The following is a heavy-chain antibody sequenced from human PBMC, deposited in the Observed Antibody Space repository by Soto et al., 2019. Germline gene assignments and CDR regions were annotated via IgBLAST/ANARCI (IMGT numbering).Heavy chain of an antibody. CDR2: ISWNSGSI. Sequence: EVQLVESGGGLVQPGRSLRLSCAAPGFTFDDYAMHWVRQAPGKGLEWVSGISWNSGSIGYADSVKGRFTISRDNAKNSLYLQMNSLRAEDTALYYCAKAGGFDFWSGYFFDYWGQGTLVTVSS. V-gene: IGHV3-9*01. D-gene: IGHD3-3*01. CDR1: GFTFDDYA. J-gene: IGHJ4*02. CDR3: AKAGGFDFWSGYFFDY.